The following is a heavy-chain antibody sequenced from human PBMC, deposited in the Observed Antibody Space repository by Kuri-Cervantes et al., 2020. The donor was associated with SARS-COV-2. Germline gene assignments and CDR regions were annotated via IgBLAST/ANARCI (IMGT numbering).Heavy chain of an antibody. CDR1: GFPFSAYT. Sequence: GGSLRLSCVASGFPFSAYTLNWVRQAPGKGLEWVAFIRHDGSDKYFADSVRGRFSISRDNPKNTLSLQMNRLRVEDTXFYYCAKAQXXMLTVPEFWGQGALVTVSS. V-gene: IGHV3-30*02. CDR3: AKAQXXMLTVPEF. J-gene: IGHJ4*02. D-gene: IGHD3-9*01. CDR2: IRHDGSDK.